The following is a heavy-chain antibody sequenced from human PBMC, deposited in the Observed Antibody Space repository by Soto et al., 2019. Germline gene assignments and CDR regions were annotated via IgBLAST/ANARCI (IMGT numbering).Heavy chain of an antibody. CDR1: GGSISSGGYY. Sequence: QVQLQESGPGLVKPSQTLSLTCTVSGGSISSGGYYWSWIRQHPGKGLEWIGYIYYSGSTYYNPSPKRRVTIAVATSKNKFSLRQSSVTAADTAVYYCARSIDPWGQGTLVTVSS. J-gene: IGHJ5*02. V-gene: IGHV4-31*03. CDR3: ARSIDP. CDR2: IYYSGST.